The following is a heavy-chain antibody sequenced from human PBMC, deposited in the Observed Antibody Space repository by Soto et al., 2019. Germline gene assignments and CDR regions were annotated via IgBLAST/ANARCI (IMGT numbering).Heavy chain of an antibody. D-gene: IGHD4-17*01. CDR3: ARDIEPHDYGGNFDY. V-gene: IGHV3-9*01. CDR2: ISWNSGSI. CDR1: GFTFDDYA. Sequence: EVQLVESGGGLVQPGRSLRLSCAASGFTFDDYAMHWVRQAPGKGLEWVSGISWNSGSIGYADSVKGRFTISRDNAKNSLYLQMNSLRAEDTALYYCARDIEPHDYGGNFDYWGQGTLVTVSS. J-gene: IGHJ4*02.